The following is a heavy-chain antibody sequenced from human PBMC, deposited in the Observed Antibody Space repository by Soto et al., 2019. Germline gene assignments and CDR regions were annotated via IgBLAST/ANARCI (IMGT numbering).Heavy chain of an antibody. Sequence: SESLSPTCTLSGASITSTSYFWAWIREPAGKGLEWVGSMYYSGRTHYNPSLKSRVNISADRSKNQFSLQLTSVTAADMAVYYCAKKLPRTGRFNYWGKGNLVT. CDR3: AKKLPRTGRFNY. J-gene: IGHJ4*02. V-gene: IGHV4-39*01. D-gene: IGHD6-6*01. CDR1: GASITSTSYF. CDR2: MYYSGRT.